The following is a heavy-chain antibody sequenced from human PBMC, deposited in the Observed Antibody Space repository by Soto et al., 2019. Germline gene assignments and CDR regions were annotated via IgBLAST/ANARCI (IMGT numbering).Heavy chain of an antibody. V-gene: IGHV1-69*04. Sequence: ASVKVCCEASGGTFSSYSISWVRQAPGQGLEWMGRIIPILGIANYAQKFQGRVTITADKSTSTAYMELSSLRSEDTAVYYCARDRPYCSGGSCYNWFEPWGQGTLVTVSS. CDR3: ARDRPYCSGGSCYNWFEP. CDR1: GGTFSSYS. CDR2: IIPILGIA. D-gene: IGHD2-15*01. J-gene: IGHJ5*02.